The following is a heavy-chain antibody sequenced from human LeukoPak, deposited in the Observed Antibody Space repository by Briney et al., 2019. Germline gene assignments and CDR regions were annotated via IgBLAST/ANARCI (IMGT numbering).Heavy chain of an antibody. Sequence: TGGSLRLSCAASGFTFSNAWMSWVRQAPGKGLEWVGRIKSKTDGGTTDYAAPVKGRFTISRDDSKNTLYLQMNSLKTEDTGVYYCTTEWMTTVTITSFDYWGQGTLVTVSS. CDR3: TTEWMTTVTITSFDY. D-gene: IGHD4-17*01. CDR2: IKSKTDGGTT. J-gene: IGHJ4*02. CDR1: GFTFSNAW. V-gene: IGHV3-15*01.